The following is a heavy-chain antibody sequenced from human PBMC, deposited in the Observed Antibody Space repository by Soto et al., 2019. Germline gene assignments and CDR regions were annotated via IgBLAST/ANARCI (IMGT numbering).Heavy chain of an antibody. CDR2: INAGNGDT. Sequence: QVQFVQSGAEVKKPGASVKVSCKASGYTFSSYTMHWVRQAPGQRLEWMGWINAGNGDTKYSQKFQDRVIMTRDRSITTVHMELSRLRSDDTAVYYCAREEGFRITMDRGRWFDPWGQGTLVTVSS. D-gene: IGHD3-10*01. CDR3: AREEGFRITMDRGRWFDP. J-gene: IGHJ5*02. V-gene: IGHV1-3*01. CDR1: GYTFSSYT.